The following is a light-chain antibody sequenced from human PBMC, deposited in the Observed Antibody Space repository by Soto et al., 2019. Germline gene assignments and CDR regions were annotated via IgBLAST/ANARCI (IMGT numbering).Light chain of an antibody. CDR2: YDT. CDR3: QVWDGNSDHVV. J-gene: IGLJ2*01. V-gene: IGLV3-21*04. CDR1: NIESQS. Sequence: SYELTQPPSVSVAPGETATIACGADNIESQSVHGYQQKPDQAPLLVIYYDTDRPSGIPERCSGSNSGDTATLTISWVEAGDEADYYCQVWDGNSDHVVFGGGTKLTVL.